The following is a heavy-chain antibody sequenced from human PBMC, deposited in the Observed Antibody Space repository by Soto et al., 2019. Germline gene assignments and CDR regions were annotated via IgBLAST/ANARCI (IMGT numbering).Heavy chain of an antibody. Sequence: ETLSRTYTLLGGSMSSYYWSWLRQPPGKGLEWIGYIYYTGTTNYRPYLKSRVTIAVDTSKNQFSLKLSSATAADTAVYYCARVVETTRVGVVPNWFDPWGQGTLVTVSS. J-gene: IGHJ5*02. CDR2: IYYTGTT. V-gene: IGHV4-59*08. CDR1: GGSMSSYY. D-gene: IGHD3-3*01. CDR3: ARVVETTRVGVVPNWFDP.